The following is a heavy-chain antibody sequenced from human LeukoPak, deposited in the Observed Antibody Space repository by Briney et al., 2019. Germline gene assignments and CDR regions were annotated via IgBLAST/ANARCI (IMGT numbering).Heavy chain of an antibody. CDR1: GFTFSSYS. V-gene: IGHV3-21*01. CDR2: ISSSSSYI. Sequence: PGGSLRLSCAASGFTFSSYSMNWVRQAPGKGLEWVSPISSSSSYIYYADSVKGRFTISRDNAKNSLYLQMNSLRAEDTAVYYCASGPDLRYFDWFYNWFDPWGQGTLVTVSS. CDR3: ASGPDLRYFDWFYNWFDP. D-gene: IGHD3-9*01. J-gene: IGHJ5*02.